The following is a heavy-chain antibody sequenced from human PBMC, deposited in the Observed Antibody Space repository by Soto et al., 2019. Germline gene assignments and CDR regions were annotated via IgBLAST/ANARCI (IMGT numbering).Heavy chain of an antibody. J-gene: IGHJ3*02. D-gene: IGHD3-22*01. CDR1: GYTFTGYY. CDR2: INPNSGGT. CDR3: AGVRYYDSSGYPASDAFDI. Sequence: ASVKVSCKASGYTFTGYYMHWVRQAPGQGLEWMGWINPNSGGTNYAQKFQGRVTMTRDTSISTAYMELSRLRSDDTAVYYCAGVRYYDSSGYPASDAFDIWGQGTMVTV. V-gene: IGHV1-2*02.